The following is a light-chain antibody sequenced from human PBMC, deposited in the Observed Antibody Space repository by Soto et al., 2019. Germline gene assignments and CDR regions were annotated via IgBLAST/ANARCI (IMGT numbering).Light chain of an antibody. CDR2: DVN. CDR1: SSDVGNYNL. J-gene: IGLJ3*02. Sequence: QSALTQPASVSGSPGQSITISCTGTSSDVGNYNLVSWYQQHPGKAPKLMIYDVNQRPSGVSDRFSGSKSGNTASLTISGLQAEDEADYYWCSYAGSYTWVFGGGTKLTVL. V-gene: IGLV2-23*02. CDR3: CSYAGSYTWV.